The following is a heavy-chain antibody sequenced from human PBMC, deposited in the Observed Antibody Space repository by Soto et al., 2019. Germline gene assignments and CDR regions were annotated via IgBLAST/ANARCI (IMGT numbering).Heavy chain of an antibody. V-gene: IGHV1-18*01. J-gene: IGHJ4*02. D-gene: IGHD3-22*01. CDR1: GYTFTSYG. Sequence: GASVKVSFKASGYTFTSYGISWVRQAPGQGLEWMGWISAYNGNTNYAQKVQDRLTMTTDTSTSTAYMELRSLRSDDTAVYYCARAPYDSSGYYYYYWGQGTLVTVSS. CDR3: ARAPYDSSGYYYYY. CDR2: ISAYNGNT.